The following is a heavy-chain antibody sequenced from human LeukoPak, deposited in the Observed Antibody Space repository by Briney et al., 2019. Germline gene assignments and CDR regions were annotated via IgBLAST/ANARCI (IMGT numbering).Heavy chain of an antibody. Sequence: SETLSLTCTVSGGSISSYYWSWIRQPPGKGLEWIGYIYCSGSTNYNPSLKSRVTISVDTSKNQFSLKLSSVTAADTAVYYCARDRDGGGAVDYWGQGTLVTVSS. D-gene: IGHD4-23*01. J-gene: IGHJ4*02. V-gene: IGHV4-59*01. CDR1: GGSISSYY. CDR2: IYCSGST. CDR3: ARDRDGGGAVDY.